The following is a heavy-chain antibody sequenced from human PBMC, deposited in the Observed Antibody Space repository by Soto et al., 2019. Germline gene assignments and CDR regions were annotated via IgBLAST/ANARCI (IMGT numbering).Heavy chain of an antibody. CDR1: GYTFTSYD. D-gene: IGHD6-13*01. V-gene: IGHV1-8*01. Sequence: ASLKVSCKASGYTFTSYDINWVRQATGQGLEWMGWMNPNSGNTGYAQKFQGRVTMTRNTSISTAYMELSSLRSEDTAVYYCARVLAAAAGKRNFDYWGQGTLVTVSS. CDR3: ARVLAAAAGKRNFDY. CDR2: MNPNSGNT. J-gene: IGHJ4*02.